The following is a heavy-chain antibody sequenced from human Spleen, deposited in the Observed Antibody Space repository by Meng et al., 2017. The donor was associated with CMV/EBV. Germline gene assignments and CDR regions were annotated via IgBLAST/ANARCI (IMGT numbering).Heavy chain of an antibody. D-gene: IGHD6-19*01. Sequence: SLKISCAASGFTFDDYAMHWVRQAPGKGLEWVSGISWNSGTIGYADSVEGRFTISRDNARNSLYLQMNNLRAEDTAFYYCAKDFYSSGWYFFDLWGRGTLVTVSS. J-gene: IGHJ2*01. V-gene: IGHV3-9*01. CDR2: ISWNSGTI. CDR1: GFTFDDYA. CDR3: AKDFYSSGWYFFDL.